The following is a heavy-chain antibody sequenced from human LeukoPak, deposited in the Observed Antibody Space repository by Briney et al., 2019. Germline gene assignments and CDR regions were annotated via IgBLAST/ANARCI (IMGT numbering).Heavy chain of an antibody. Sequence: PSETLSLTCTVSGGSISSYYWSWIRLPPGKGLEWIGNIYYSGSTNYNPSLKSRVTISVDTSKNQISLKLNSVTAADTAVYFCAVSFSGSPRGYYGLDVWGQGTTVTVSS. CDR3: AVSFSGSPRGYYGLDV. V-gene: IGHV4-59*01. CDR1: GGSISSYY. CDR2: IYYSGST. J-gene: IGHJ6*02. D-gene: IGHD1-14*01.